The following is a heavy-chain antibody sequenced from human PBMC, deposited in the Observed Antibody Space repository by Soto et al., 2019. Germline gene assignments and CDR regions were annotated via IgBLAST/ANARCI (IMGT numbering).Heavy chain of an antibody. J-gene: IGHJ3*02. CDR3: ARETPYYDFWSGYYLSGSLDAFDI. Sequence: GGSLRLSCAASGFTFSSYSMNWVRQAPGKGLEWVSYISSSRSTIYYADSVKGRFTISRDNAKNSLYLQMNSLRAEDTAVYYCARETPYYDFWSGYYLSGSLDAFDIWGQGTMVTVSS. CDR1: GFTFSSYS. CDR2: ISSSRSTI. V-gene: IGHV3-48*01. D-gene: IGHD3-3*01.